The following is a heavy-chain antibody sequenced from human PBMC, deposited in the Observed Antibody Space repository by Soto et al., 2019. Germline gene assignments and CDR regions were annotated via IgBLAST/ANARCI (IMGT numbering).Heavy chain of an antibody. Sequence: QVHLEESGGGVVQPGRSLRLSCAASGFSFSTYGMNWVRQAPGKGLEWVALISYDGGKKYFADSVRGRFTISRDNSKNTLYLQMNSLRAEDTAVYYCAKDDLDMAVVAVTSGVAFDVWGQGTLVTVSS. V-gene: IGHV3-30*18. CDR3: AKDDLDMAVVAVTSGVAFDV. CDR2: ISYDGGKK. J-gene: IGHJ3*01. CDR1: GFSFSTYG. D-gene: IGHD6-19*01.